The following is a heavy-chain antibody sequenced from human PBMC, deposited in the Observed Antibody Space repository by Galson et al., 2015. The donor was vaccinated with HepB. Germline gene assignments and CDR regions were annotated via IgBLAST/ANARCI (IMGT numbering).Heavy chain of an antibody. Sequence: SLRLSCAASGYTFSDYWMIWVRQSPGKGLEWVGRIKSEVGGGTRDYSAPVKVRFTISRDDSRNTLNLQMNSLKTEDTGMYYCNTYFVYSSSWIVNYQNYGIAVWGQGTAVTVPS. D-gene: IGHD6-13*01. CDR1: GYTFSDYW. J-gene: IGHJ6*02. CDR3: NTYFVYSSSWIVNYQNYGIAV. V-gene: IGHV3-15*01. CDR2: IKSEVGGGTR.